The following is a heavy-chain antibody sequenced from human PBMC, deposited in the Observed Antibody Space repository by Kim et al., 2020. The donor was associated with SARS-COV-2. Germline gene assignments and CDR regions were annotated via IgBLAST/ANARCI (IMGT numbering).Heavy chain of an antibody. D-gene: IGHD1-20*01. CDR2: MSNDGTKK. CDR1: GFTFSTSG. J-gene: IGHJ6*02. CDR3: AKDLISGTTYGYYYGMDV. Sequence: GGSLRLSCAASGFTFSTSGMHWVRQAPGRGLEWVAVMSNDGTKKHYGDSVKGRFTISRDNSNNRVYLQMNSLRAEDTAVYYCAKDLISGTTYGYYYGMDVWGQETTVTVSS. V-gene: IGHV3-33*05.